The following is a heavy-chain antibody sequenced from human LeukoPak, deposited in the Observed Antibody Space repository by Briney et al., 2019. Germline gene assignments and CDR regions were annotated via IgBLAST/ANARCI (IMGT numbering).Heavy chain of an antibody. V-gene: IGHV4-59*05. Sequence: SETLSLTCTVSGGSISSYYWSWIRQPPGKGLEWIGSIYYSGSTYYNPSLKSRVTISVDTSKNQFSLKLSSVTAADTAVYYCARPKVYSSGWYPFDYWGQGTLVTVSS. CDR3: ARPKVYSSGWYPFDY. CDR1: GGSISSYY. CDR2: IYYSGST. D-gene: IGHD6-19*01. J-gene: IGHJ4*02.